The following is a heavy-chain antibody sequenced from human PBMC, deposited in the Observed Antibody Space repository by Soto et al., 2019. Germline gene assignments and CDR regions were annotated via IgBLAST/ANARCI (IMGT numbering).Heavy chain of an antibody. CDR3: ARDHSSKSGRYTDWWTDP. D-gene: IGHD2-8*02. V-gene: IGHV1-46*01. CDR2: INPDDGAT. Sequence: ASVKVSCKTSGYRFSSDCMRWVRQAPGQGLEWMAVINPDDGATIYGQNFQGRVTMTRDASTSTGYMELTSLRSEDTAVYYCARDHSSKSGRYTDWWTDPWGKGTLAPSPQ. J-gene: IGHJ5*02. CDR1: GYRFSSDC.